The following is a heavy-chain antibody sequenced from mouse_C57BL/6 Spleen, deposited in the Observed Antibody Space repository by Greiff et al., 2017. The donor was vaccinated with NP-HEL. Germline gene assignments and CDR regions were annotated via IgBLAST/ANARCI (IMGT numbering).Heavy chain of an antibody. D-gene: IGHD2-1*01. Sequence: QVQLKQPGAELVKPGASVKLSCKASGYTFTSYWMHWVKQRPGQGLEWIGMIHPNSGSTNYNEKFKSKATLTVDKSSSTAYMQLSSLTSEDSAVYYCARSRGNYGFWFAYWGQGTLVTVSA. CDR2: IHPNSGST. CDR1: GYTFTSYW. V-gene: IGHV1-64*01. CDR3: ARSRGNYGFWFAY. J-gene: IGHJ3*01.